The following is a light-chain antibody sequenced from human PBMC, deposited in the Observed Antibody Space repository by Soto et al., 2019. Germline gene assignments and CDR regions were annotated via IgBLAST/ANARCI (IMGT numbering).Light chain of an antibody. V-gene: IGKV3-15*01. CDR3: QQYNNWPLT. Sequence: EIVMTQSLATLSVSPGERAALSCRASQSVSSNLAWYQQKPGQAPRLLIYGASTRATAFPARFSGSGSGTEFTLTISSLQSEDFAVYYCQQYNNWPLTFGGGTKVEIK. CDR2: GAS. CDR1: QSVSSN. J-gene: IGKJ4*01.